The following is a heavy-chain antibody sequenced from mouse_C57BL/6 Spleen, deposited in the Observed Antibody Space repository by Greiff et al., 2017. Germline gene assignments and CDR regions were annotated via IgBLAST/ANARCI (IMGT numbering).Heavy chain of an antibody. J-gene: IGHJ2*01. CDR2: IYPGIGST. Sequence: QVQLKQPGAELVKPGASVKMSCKASGYTFTSYWITWVKQRPGQGLAWIGDIYPGIGSTNYNEKFKSKATLTVDTSSSTAYMQLSSLTSEDSAVYYCARSGGLRRSYWGQGTTLTVSS. CDR3: ARSGGLRRSY. D-gene: IGHD2-2*01. V-gene: IGHV1-55*01. CDR1: GYTFTSYW.